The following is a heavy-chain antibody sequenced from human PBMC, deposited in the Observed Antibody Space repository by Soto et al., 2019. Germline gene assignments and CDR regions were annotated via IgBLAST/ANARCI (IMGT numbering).Heavy chain of an antibody. Sequence: QVQLVESGGGVVQPGRSLRLSCAASGFIFINYGMHWVRQAPGKGLEWLAVISYDGTIQYYVDSVKGRFTISRDNSNNTLFLQMNSLRPEGTAVYFCAKSRPGSSWYEGDSWGQGTLVTVSS. D-gene: IGHD6-13*01. J-gene: IGHJ4*02. V-gene: IGHV3-30*18. CDR3: AKSRPGSSWYEGDS. CDR2: ISYDGTIQ. CDR1: GFIFINYG.